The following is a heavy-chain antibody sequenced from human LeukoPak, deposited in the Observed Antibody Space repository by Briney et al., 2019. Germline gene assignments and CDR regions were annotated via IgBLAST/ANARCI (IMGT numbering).Heavy chain of an antibody. CDR3: ARGPPYYDILTGYYRRGPYYFDY. Sequence: PAASVKVSCKASGYTFTSYGISWVRQAPGQGLEWMGWISAYNGNTNYAQKLQGRVTMTTDTSTSTAYMELRSLRSDDTAVYYCARGPPYYDILTGYYRRGPYYFDYWGQGTLVTVSS. V-gene: IGHV1-18*01. CDR2: ISAYNGNT. J-gene: IGHJ4*02. D-gene: IGHD3-9*01. CDR1: GYTFTSYG.